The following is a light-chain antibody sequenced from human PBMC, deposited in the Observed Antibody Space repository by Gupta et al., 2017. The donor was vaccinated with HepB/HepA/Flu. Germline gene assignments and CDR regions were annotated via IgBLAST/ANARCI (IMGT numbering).Light chain of an antibody. CDR1: QSLNSAH. J-gene: IGKJ2*01. Sequence: EIVLTQSPGSLSLSPGERATLSCRASQSLNSAHLAWYQQKPGQAPRLIIYATSSMAAGTTDGFGGGGDMKDFTRTSSRREDEDCALYYLHQHYGSYIFGQGTKLEIK. V-gene: IGKV3-20*01. CDR3: HQHYGSYI. CDR2: ATS.